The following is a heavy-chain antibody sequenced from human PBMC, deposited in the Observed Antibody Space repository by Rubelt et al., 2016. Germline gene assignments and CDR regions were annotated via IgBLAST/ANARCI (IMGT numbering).Heavy chain of an antibody. V-gene: IGHV5-10-1*03. J-gene: IGHJ4*02. CDR1: GYNFTTYW. CDR3: GGGNSWYPL. CDR2: IDPSDSYI. Sequence: EVQLVQSGAEVKKPGESLRISCKGSGYNFTTYWISWVRQTPGKGLEWMGRIDPSDSYINYSPSFQVHVTISADKSISTVYLQWSSLKASDTAMYYCGGGNSWYPLWGQGTLVTVSS. D-gene: IGHD6-13*01.